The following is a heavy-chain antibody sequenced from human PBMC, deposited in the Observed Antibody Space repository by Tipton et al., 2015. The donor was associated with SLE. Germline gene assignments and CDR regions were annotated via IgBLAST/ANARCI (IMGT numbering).Heavy chain of an antibody. J-gene: IGHJ4*02. V-gene: IGHV4-34*01. Sequence: TLSLTCAVYGGSFSGYYWSWIRQPPGKGLEWIGEINHSGSTNYNPSLKSRVIISVDTSKNQFSLKLSSVTAADTAVYYCARGVYGSGINYWGQGTLVTVSS. CDR2: INHSGST. CDR3: ARGVYGSGINY. CDR1: GGSFSGYY. D-gene: IGHD3-10*01.